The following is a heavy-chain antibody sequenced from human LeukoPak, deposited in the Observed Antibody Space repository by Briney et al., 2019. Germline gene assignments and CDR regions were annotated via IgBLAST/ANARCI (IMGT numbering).Heavy chain of an antibody. CDR2: ISYDGSNK. CDR1: GFTFSSYA. CDR3: ARDRVVAATYYYYYGMDV. V-gene: IGHV3-30-3*01. Sequence: GGSLRLSCAASGFTFSSYAMHWVRQAPGKGLEGVAVISYDGSNKYYADSVKGRFTISRDNSNNTLYLQMNSLRAEDTAVYSCARDRVVAATYYYYYGMDVWGQGTTVTVSS. J-gene: IGHJ6*02. D-gene: IGHD2-15*01.